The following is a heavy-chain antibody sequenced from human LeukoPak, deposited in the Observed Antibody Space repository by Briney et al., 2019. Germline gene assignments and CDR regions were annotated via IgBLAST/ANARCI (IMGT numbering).Heavy chain of an antibody. CDR1: GFTFSSYA. CDR3: ARDRRYYGGNLVDY. CDR2: ISYDGSNK. D-gene: IGHD4-23*01. Sequence: GGSLRLSCAASGFTFSSYAMHWVRQAPGKGLEWVAVISYDGSNKYYADSVEGRFTISRDNSKNTLYLQMNSLRAEDTAVYSCARDRRYYGGNLVDYWGQGTLVTVSS. V-gene: IGHV3-30*04. J-gene: IGHJ4*02.